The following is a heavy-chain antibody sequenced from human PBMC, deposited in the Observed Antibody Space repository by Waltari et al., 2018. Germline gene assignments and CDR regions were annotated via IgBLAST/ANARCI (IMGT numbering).Heavy chain of an antibody. Sequence: QVQLVQSEAEVKKPGASVKVSCKASGYTFTNFGINWVRQAPGQGLEWMGWIRPYNGNADYEPELQGRVTMTTDTSTKTAYLELRSLRSDDTAVYFCARGGGPRTVVALTFDLWGQGAPVTVSS. CDR1: GYTFTNFG. J-gene: IGHJ4*02. CDR3: ARGGGPRTVVALTFDL. CDR2: IRPYNGNA. V-gene: IGHV1-18*01. D-gene: IGHD3-22*01.